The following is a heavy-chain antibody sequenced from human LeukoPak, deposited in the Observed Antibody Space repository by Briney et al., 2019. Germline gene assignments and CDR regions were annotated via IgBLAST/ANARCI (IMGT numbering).Heavy chain of an antibody. CDR3: ASSSGSYGGGYYFDY. V-gene: IGHV1-69*05. Sequence: SVKVSCKASGGTFSSYAISWVRQAPGQGLEWMGRIIPIFGTANYARKFQGRVTITTDESTSTAYMELSSLRSEDTAVYYCASSSGSYGGGYYFDYWGQGTLVTVSS. J-gene: IGHJ4*02. CDR1: GGTFSSYA. D-gene: IGHD1-26*01. CDR2: IIPIFGTA.